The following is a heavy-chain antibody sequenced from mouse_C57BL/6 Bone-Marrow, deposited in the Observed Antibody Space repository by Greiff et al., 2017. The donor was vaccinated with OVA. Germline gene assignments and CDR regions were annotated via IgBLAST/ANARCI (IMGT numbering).Heavy chain of an antibody. J-gene: IGHJ4*01. CDR1: GFTFSSYG. CDR3: ARPSGYYPSYALDN. D-gene: IGHD2-3*01. Sequence: EVQRVESGGDLVKPGGSLKLSCAASGFTFSSYGMSWVRQTPDKRLEWVATISSGGSYTYYPDSVKGRFTISRDNAKNTLYLQMSSLKSEDTAMYYCARPSGYYPSYALDNWGQGTSVTVSS. CDR2: ISSGGSYT. V-gene: IGHV5-6*01.